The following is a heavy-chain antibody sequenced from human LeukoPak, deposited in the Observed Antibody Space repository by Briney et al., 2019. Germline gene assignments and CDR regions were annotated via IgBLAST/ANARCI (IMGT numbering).Heavy chain of an antibody. V-gene: IGHV5-51*03. Sequence: PGESLKISCEASGYTFSNYWIGWVRQMPGKGLEWMGTIYPDDSNTIYSPSFQGQVTISADKSISTAYLQWSSLKASDTAMYYCARSRDSSGYYYLIWGRGTLVTVSS. CDR2: IYPDDSNT. CDR3: ARSRDSSGYYYLI. CDR1: GYTFSNYW. J-gene: IGHJ4*02. D-gene: IGHD3-22*01.